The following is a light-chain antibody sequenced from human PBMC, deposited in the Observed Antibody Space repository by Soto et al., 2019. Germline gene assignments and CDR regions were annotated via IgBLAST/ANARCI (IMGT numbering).Light chain of an antibody. CDR3: CSYAGRGTYV. V-gene: IGLV2-23*01. Sequence: QSALTQPASVSGSPGQSITISCTGISSDVGTYNLVSWYQQHPGKAPKLMIYEGSKRPSGVSYRFSGSMSGNTASLTISGLQAEDEADNHCCSYAGRGTYVFGTGTKVTVL. CDR2: EGS. J-gene: IGLJ1*01. CDR1: SSDVGTYNL.